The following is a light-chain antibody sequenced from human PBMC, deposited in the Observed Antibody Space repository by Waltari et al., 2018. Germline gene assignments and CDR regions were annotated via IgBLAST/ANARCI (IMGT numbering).Light chain of an antibody. CDR3: QQYYSTLT. CDR2: WAS. CDR1: QSVLYSSNNKNY. J-gene: IGKJ3*01. Sequence: DIVMTQSPDSLAVSLGAMATLTCKARQSVLYSSNNKNYLAWYQQKPGQPPKLLIYWASTRESGVPDRFSGSGSGTDFTLTISSLQAEDVAVYYCQQYYSTLTFGPGTKVDIK. V-gene: IGKV4-1*01.